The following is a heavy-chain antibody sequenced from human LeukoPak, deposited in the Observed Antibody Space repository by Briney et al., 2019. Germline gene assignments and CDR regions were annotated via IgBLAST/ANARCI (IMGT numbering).Heavy chain of an antibody. J-gene: IGHJ3*02. Sequence: GASVKVSCKASGYTVTIYYMHWVRQAPGQGLEWMGRINPSSGGTNYAQKFQGRVTMTRDTSISTAYMELSRLRSDDTAVYYCAGQYCSSTSCYRGAFDIWGQGTMVTVSS. V-gene: IGHV1-2*06. D-gene: IGHD2-2*01. CDR1: GYTVTIYY. CDR3: AGQYCSSTSCYRGAFDI. CDR2: INPSSGGT.